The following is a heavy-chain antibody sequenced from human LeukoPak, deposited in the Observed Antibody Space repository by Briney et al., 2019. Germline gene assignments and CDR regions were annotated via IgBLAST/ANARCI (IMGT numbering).Heavy chain of an antibody. CDR2: INNDGSNT. CDR1: GFTFITYW. Sequence: PGGSLRLSCAASGFTFITYWMHWVRQAPGKGLVWVSRINNDGSNTNYADSVEGRFTISRDNAKNTLYLQMNSLRAEDTAVYYCARPSVAGPYFDFWGQGTLVTVSS. V-gene: IGHV3-74*01. CDR3: ARPSVAGPYFDF. D-gene: IGHD6-19*01. J-gene: IGHJ4*02.